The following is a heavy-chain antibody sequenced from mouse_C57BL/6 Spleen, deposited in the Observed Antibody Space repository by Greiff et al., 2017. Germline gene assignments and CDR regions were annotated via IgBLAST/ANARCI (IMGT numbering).Heavy chain of an antibody. CDR1: GYTFTSYW. D-gene: IGHD1-1*01. J-gene: IGHJ1*03. V-gene: IGHV1-61*01. CDR3: ADCYGGSCYGYFDV. Sequence: QVQLQQPGAELVRPGSSVKLSCKASGYTFTSYWMEWVKQRPGQGLEWIGNIDPSDSETNYNQKFKGKATLTVDKASSTAYMPLSSLTSEDSAVYYCADCYGGSCYGYFDVWGTGTTVTVSS. CDR2: IDPSDSET.